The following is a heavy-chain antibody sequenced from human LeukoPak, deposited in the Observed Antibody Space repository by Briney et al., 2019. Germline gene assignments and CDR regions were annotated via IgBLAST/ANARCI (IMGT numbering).Heavy chain of an antibody. D-gene: IGHD6-13*01. J-gene: IGHJ2*01. Sequence: SETLSLTCTVSGGSISSSSYYWGWIRQPPGKGLEWIGSIYYSGSTSYNPSLKSRVTISVATSKNQFSLKLSSVTAADTAVYYCARWYSSSWYWYFDLWGRGTLVTVSS. CDR1: GGSISSSSYY. CDR3: ARWYSSSWYWYFDL. V-gene: IGHV4-39*01. CDR2: IYYSGST.